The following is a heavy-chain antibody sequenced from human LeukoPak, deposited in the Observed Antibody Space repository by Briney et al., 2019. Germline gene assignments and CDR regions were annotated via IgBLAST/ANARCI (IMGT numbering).Heavy chain of an antibody. V-gene: IGHV4-59*01. CDR3: ARDLGAFDI. Sequence: PSETLFLTCTVSGGSISSYYWSWIRQPPGKGLEWIGYIYYSGSTNYNPSLKSRVTISVDTSKNQFSLKLSSVTAADTAVYYCARDLGAFDIWGQGTMVTVSS. J-gene: IGHJ3*02. D-gene: IGHD7-27*01. CDR1: GGSISSYY. CDR2: IYYSGST.